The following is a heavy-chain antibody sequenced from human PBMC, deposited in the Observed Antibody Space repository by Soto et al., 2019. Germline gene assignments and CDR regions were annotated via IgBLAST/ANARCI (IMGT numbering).Heavy chain of an antibody. V-gene: IGHV1-18*01. CDR1: GYTFTSYG. J-gene: IGHJ6*02. Sequence: QVQLVQSGAEVKKPGASVKVSCKASGYTFTSYGISWVRQAPGQGLEWMGWISAYNGNTNYAQKLQGRVTMPTDTSTSTAYMELRSLRADDTAVYYCARDCSSTSCYPTYYYYGMDVWGQGTTVTVSS. CDR3: ARDCSSTSCYPTYYYYGMDV. D-gene: IGHD2-2*01. CDR2: ISAYNGNT.